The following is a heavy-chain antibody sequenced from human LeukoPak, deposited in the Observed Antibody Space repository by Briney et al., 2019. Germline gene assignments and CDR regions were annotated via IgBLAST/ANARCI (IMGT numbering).Heavy chain of an antibody. V-gene: IGHV3-21*01. CDR2: ISSGSSSI. J-gene: IGHJ4*02. CDR3: ARRSSSKYFDY. D-gene: IGHD6-13*01. CDR1: GFTFNSYT. Sequence: PGGSLRLSCAASGFTFNSYTMIWVRQAPGKGLEWASSISSGSSSIYYADSVKGRFTISRDNAKNSLYLQMNILRADDTAVYYCARRSSSKYFDYWGQGTLVTVSS.